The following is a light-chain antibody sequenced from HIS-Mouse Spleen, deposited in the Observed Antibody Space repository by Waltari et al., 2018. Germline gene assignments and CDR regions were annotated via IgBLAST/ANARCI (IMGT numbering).Light chain of an antibody. V-gene: IGLV2-11*01. CDR1: SSAVGGYTH. CDR2: DVS. CDR3: CSYAGSYTWV. J-gene: IGLJ3*02. Sequence: QSALTQPRSVSGSPGQSVPISCPGTSSAVGGYTHVPWYQQHPGKAPKLMIYDVSKRPSGVPDRFSGSKSGNTASLTISGLQAEDEADYYCCSYAGSYTWVFGGGTKLTVL.